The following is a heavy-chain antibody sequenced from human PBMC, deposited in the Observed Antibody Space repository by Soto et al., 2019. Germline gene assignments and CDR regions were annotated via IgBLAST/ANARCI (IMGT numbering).Heavy chain of an antibody. CDR1: GGSIIDYY. Sequence: SETLSLTCTVSGGSIIDYYWSWIRQPPGKGLEWIGYIYYSGTTDYSPSLKSRVTILLDTSKNQISLNLSSVTAADTALYYCARDRWQQVVYFDYWGQGTLVTVSS. CDR3: ARDRWQQVVYFDY. CDR2: IYYSGTT. J-gene: IGHJ4*02. V-gene: IGHV4-59*01. D-gene: IGHD6-13*01.